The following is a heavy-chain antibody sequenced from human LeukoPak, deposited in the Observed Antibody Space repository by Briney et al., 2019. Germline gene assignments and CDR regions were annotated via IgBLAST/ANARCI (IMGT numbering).Heavy chain of an antibody. J-gene: IGHJ4*02. V-gene: IGHV4-38-2*01. CDR2: IDHSGTT. CDR3: ARVKVGTTSGFDS. CDR1: GYSISGHYF. D-gene: IGHD1-26*01. Sequence: SETLSLTCAVSGYSISGHYFWGWIRQPPGKGLEWIGSIDHSGTTYYNPSLKSRVTISVDTSKNQLSLKLSSVTASDTAVHYCARVKVGTTSGFDSWGQGTLVTVSS.